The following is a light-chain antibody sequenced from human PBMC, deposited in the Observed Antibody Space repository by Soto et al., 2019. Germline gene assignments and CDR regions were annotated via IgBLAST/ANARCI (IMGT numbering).Light chain of an antibody. V-gene: IGLV2-14*01. J-gene: IGLJ1*01. Sequence: QSALTQPASVSGSPGQSITISCTGTSSDVGGYKYVSWYQQHTGKAPKLMIYEVRNRPSVVSNRCSGSKSGNTASLTISGLQTEDEADYYCSSYTSSITYVFGTGTKVTVL. CDR3: SSYTSSITYV. CDR2: EVR. CDR1: SSDVGGYKY.